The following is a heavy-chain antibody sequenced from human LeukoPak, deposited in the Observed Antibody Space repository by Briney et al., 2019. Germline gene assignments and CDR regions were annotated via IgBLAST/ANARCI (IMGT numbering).Heavy chain of an antibody. CDR1: GGSFSGYY. J-gene: IGHJ5*02. D-gene: IGHD6-19*01. V-gene: IGHV4-34*01. Sequence: SETLSLTCAVYGGSFSGYYWSWIRQPPGKGLEWIGEINHSGSTNYNPSLKSRVTISVDTSKNQFSLKLSSVTAADTAVYYCAREGALVRDRSGWYFNWFDPWGQGTLVTVSS. CDR2: INHSGST. CDR3: AREGALVRDRSGWYFNWFDP.